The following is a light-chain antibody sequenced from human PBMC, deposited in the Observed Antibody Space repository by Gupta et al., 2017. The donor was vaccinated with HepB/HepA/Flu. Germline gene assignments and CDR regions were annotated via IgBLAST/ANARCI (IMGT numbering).Light chain of an antibody. V-gene: IGKV6D-21*02. J-gene: IGKJ1*01. CDR1: QSIGRS. Sequence: EIVLTQSTDFQSVSPKEKVTITCRASQSIGRSLNLFQQKPGQSPKLLIQDASEPSSGVPSRFSGSGSGTDFTLPIYSPEAEDAAEYYCQQMDTLPRAFGQGTKVETK. CDR2: DAS. CDR3: QQMDTLPRA.